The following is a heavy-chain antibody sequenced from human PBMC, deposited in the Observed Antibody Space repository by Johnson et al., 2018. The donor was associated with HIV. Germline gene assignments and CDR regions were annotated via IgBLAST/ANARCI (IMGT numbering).Heavy chain of an antibody. CDR1: GFTFSSYG. CDR3: ARPGGDYSAFDI. J-gene: IGHJ3*02. D-gene: IGHD4-17*01. V-gene: IGHV3-30*02. Sequence: QVQLVESGGGVVQPGGSLRLSCAESGFTFSSYGMHWVRQAPGKGLEWVAFIRYDGRNKYSADSVKGRFTISRDNSKNTLYLQMNSLRAEDTAVYYCARPGGDYSAFDIWGQGTMVTVSS. CDR2: IRYDGRNK.